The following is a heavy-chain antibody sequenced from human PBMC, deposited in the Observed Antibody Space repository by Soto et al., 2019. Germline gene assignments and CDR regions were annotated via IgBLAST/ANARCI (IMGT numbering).Heavy chain of an antibody. D-gene: IGHD3-22*01. CDR1: GGSITSSSYY. V-gene: IGHV4-39*01. CDR2: IYYSGST. Sequence: SETLSLTCTVSGGSITSSSYYWGWIRQPPGKGLEWIGNIYYSGSTYYNPSLKSRVTISVDTSKNQFSLKLSSVTAADTAVYYCARANYFESSGPFDYWGPGTLVTVSS. CDR3: ARANYFESSGPFDY. J-gene: IGHJ4*02.